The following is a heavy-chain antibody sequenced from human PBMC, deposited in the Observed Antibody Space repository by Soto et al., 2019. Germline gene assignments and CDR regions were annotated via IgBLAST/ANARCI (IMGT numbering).Heavy chain of an antibody. CDR2: ISAYNGNT. CDR1: GYTFTSYG. Sequence: GASVKVSCKASGYTFTSYGISWVRQAPGQGLEWMGWISAYNGNTNYAQKLQGRVTMTTDTSTSTAYMELRSLRSDDTAVYYCAREHTYYYDSSGYYGCMDYWGQGTLVTVSS. V-gene: IGHV1-18*01. D-gene: IGHD3-22*01. CDR3: AREHTYYYDSSGYYGCMDY. J-gene: IGHJ4*02.